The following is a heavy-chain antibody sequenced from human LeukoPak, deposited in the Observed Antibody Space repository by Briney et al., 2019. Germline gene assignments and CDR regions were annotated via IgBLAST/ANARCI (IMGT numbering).Heavy chain of an antibody. V-gene: IGHV1-18*01. J-gene: IGHJ4*02. Sequence: ASVKVSCKASGYTFTSYGISWVRQAPGQGLEWMGWISAYNGNTNYAQKLQGRVTMTTDTSTSTAYMELRSLRSDDTAVYYCARSPESKIAAAQPYYFDYWGQGTLVTVSS. D-gene: IGHD6-13*01. CDR3: ARSPESKIAAAQPYYFDY. CDR2: ISAYNGNT. CDR1: GYTFTSYG.